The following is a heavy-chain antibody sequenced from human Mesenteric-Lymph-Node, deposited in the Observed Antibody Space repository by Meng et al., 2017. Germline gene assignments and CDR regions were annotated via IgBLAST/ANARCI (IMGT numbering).Heavy chain of an antibody. V-gene: IGHV4-4*02. CDR1: GGSISISNW. J-gene: IGHJ4*02. D-gene: IGHD1-14*01. Sequence: QVLWQDSGPGLVNPSGSLSHTCAVSGGSISISNWWSLVRQPPGKGLEWIGKIYHSGITIYNPSLKSRVTMSVDNSKNQFSLKLNSMTAADTAVYYCARDPTGGEDHQRVWGQGTLVTVSS. CDR3: ARDPTGGEDHQRV. CDR2: IYHSGIT.